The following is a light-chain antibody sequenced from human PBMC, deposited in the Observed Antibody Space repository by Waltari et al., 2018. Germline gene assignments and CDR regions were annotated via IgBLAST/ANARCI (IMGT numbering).Light chain of an antibody. J-gene: IGLJ3*02. CDR3: SSYTNSNTWV. CDR1: SGDIGVFHY. CDR2: AVS. V-gene: IGLV2-14*03. Sequence: QSALTQPASVSGSHGQPITISCPGTSGDIGVFHYVPWYQQHPGKVPKLLIYAVSKRPSGVSNRFSGSKSGNTASLTISGLQAEDEADYYCSSYTNSNTWVFGGGTKLTVL.